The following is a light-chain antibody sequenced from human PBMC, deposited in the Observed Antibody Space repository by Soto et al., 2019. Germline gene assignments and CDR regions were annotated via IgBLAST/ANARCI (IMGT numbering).Light chain of an antibody. CDR1: QSLSNN. Sequence: ERVMTQSPATLSVSPGERATLSCRASQSLSNNLAWYQQKPGQAPRLLIYGASTRATGIPARFSGSGSGTEFTLPISSLQSEDFAVYYCQQYNGWPPLFCPGTKVDSK. CDR2: GAS. V-gene: IGKV3-15*01. J-gene: IGKJ3*01. CDR3: QQYNGWPPL.